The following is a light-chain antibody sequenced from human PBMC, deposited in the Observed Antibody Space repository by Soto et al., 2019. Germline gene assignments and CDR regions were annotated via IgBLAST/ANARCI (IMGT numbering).Light chain of an antibody. V-gene: IGLV2-14*01. J-gene: IGLJ1*01. CDR2: DVS. CDR1: SSDVGGYNY. CDR3: SSYTSSSTLGV. Sequence: QSVLTQPASVSGSPGQSITISCTGTSSDVGGYNYVSWYQQHPGKAPKLMIYDVSNRPSGVSNRFSGSKSGNTASLTISGLQAEAEADYYCSSYTSSSTLGVFGTGTKATVL.